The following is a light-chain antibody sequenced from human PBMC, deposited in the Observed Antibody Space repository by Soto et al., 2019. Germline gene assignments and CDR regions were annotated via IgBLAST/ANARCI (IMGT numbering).Light chain of an antibody. CDR1: SSDVGGYNY. CDR3: SSYTGSSSVV. CDR2: DVS. Sequence: QSVLTQPASVSGSPGQSITISCTGTSSDVGGYNYVSWHQQHPGKAPKLMIYDVSNRPSGVSNRFSGSKSGNTASLTISGLQAEDEADYYCSSYTGSSSVVFGGGTKLTVL. J-gene: IGLJ2*01. V-gene: IGLV2-14*01.